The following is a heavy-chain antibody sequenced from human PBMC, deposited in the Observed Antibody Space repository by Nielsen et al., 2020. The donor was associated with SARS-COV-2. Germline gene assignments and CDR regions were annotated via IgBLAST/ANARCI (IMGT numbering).Heavy chain of an antibody. CDR1: GYSFTNYW. J-gene: IGHJ4*02. CDR3: ARRAMILFGRATNYFDL. D-gene: IGHD3-16*01. V-gene: IGHV5-51*01. CDR2: LDTSDSST. Sequence: GSLKISCKASGYSFTNYWIAWVRQVPGKGPEWMGILDTSDSSTRYSPSFSGQVTISGDKSIRTAYLQWNSLKASDTAIYYCARRAMILFGRATNYFDLWGQGTLVSVSS.